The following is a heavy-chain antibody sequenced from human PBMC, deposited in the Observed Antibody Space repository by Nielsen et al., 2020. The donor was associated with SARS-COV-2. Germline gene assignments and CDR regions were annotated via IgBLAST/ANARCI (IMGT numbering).Heavy chain of an antibody. CDR3: AREGPRGYGDYRYYYYYYGMDV. J-gene: IGHJ6*02. V-gene: IGHV4-30-4*01. CDR2: IYYSGST. D-gene: IGHD4-17*01. Sequence: SETLSLTCTVSGGSISSGDYYWSWIRQPPGKGLEWIGYIYYSGSTYYNPSLKSRVTISVDTSKNQFSLKLSSVTAADTAVYYCAREGPRGYGDYRYYYYYYGMDVWGQGTTVTVSS. CDR1: GGSISSGDYY.